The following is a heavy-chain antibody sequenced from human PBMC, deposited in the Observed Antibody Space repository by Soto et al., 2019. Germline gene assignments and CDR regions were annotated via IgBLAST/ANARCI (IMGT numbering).Heavy chain of an antibody. D-gene: IGHD2-21*01. J-gene: IGHJ6*03. Sequence: EVQLVESGGGLVKPGGSLTLSCATSGFIFSNYKMNWVRQAPGKGLEWVSSISGTSSHIYYADSVKGRFTISRDNAENSLYLQRNSLRAEDTAVYYCARGPLFAGYYYYLDVWGKGTTVIVSS. CDR2: ISGTSSHI. CDR3: ARGPLFAGYYYYLDV. CDR1: GFIFSNYK. V-gene: IGHV3-21*06.